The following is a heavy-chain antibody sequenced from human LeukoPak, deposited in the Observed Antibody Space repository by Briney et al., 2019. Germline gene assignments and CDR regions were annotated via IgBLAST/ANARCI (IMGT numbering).Heavy chain of an antibody. J-gene: IGHJ4*02. D-gene: IGHD3-10*01. CDR3: ARGRGDPYYFDY. CDR2: VYTSGST. Sequence: PSETLSLTCTVSGASISGYYWTWVRQPAGKGLEWIGRVYTSGSTNYNPSLKSRVTMSVDTSKNHFSLKLSSVTAADTALYYCARGRGDPYYFDYWGQGTLVTVSS. CDR1: GASISGYY. V-gene: IGHV4-4*07.